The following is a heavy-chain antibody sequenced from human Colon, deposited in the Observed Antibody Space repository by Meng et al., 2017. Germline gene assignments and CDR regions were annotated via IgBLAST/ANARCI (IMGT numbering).Heavy chain of an antibody. CDR1: AVSIDSGRSY. CDR3: ARARVGIDAEFFAF. J-gene: IGHJ4*02. V-gene: IGHV4-31*01. CDR2: IYRTVGN. Sequence: VYVPASCPIPVEPSHTISRTCAVPAVSIDSGRSYWIWVRQHPGEGLEEIVDIYRTVGNNYHPSLKKLVTISIDTSKNQFSLNLTSVTAADTAVYYCARARVGIDAEFFAFWGQEILVTVSS. D-gene: IGHD2-15*01.